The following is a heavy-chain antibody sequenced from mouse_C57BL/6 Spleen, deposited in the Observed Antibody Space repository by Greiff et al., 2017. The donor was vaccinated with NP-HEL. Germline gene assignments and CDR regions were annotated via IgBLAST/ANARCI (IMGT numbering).Heavy chain of an antibody. CDR3: TRTNYYGSSLYWYSDV. Sequence: QVQLQQSGAELVRPGASVTLSCKASGYTFTDYEMHWVKQTPVHGLEWIGAIDPETGGTAYNQKFKGKAILTADKSSSTAYMELRSLPSEDSAVYYCTRTNYYGSSLYWYSDVWGTGTTVTVSS. V-gene: IGHV1-15*01. CDR2: IDPETGGT. D-gene: IGHD1-1*01. J-gene: IGHJ1*03. CDR1: GYTFTDYE.